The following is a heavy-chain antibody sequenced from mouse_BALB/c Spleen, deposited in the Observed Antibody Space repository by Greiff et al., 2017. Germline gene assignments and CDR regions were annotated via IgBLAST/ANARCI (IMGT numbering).Heavy chain of an antibody. CDR2: INPSTGYT. V-gene: IGHV1-7*01. D-gene: IGHD4-1*01. Sequence: QVHVKQSGAELVKPGASVKMSCKASGYTFTSYWMHWVKQRPGQGLEWIGYINPSTGYTDSNQKFKDKATLTADKSSNTAYMQLSSLTSEDSAVFYCARDRCGTGDYWGQGTTLTVSS. J-gene: IGHJ2*01. CDR3: ARDRCGTGDY. CDR1: GYTFTSYW.